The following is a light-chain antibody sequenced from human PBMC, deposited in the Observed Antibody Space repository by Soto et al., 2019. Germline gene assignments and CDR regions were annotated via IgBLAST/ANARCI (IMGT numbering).Light chain of an antibody. CDR1: QSVRSNC. J-gene: IGKJ5*01. Sequence: EIVLTQSPGTLSLSPGERATISCRARQSVRSNCLGWYRQKPGQAPRLLIYDASSRATGSPDRFSGSGSGTDFTLTISRLEPEDFAVYYGQQYGSSPITFGQGTRLEIK. V-gene: IGKV3-20*01. CDR3: QQYGSSPIT. CDR2: DAS.